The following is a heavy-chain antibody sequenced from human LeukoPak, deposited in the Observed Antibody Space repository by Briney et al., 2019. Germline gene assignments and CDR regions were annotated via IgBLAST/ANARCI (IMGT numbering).Heavy chain of an antibody. D-gene: IGHD6-19*01. J-gene: IGHJ4*02. Sequence: GGSLRLSCAASGFTFSSYEMNWVRLAPGKGLEWLSYISESGSAIYYAYSVKGRFTISRDNSKNTSYLQMNSLRAEDTAVYYCAKASYSRGWYHGGVEYYFDYWGQGTLVTVSS. CDR2: ISESGSAI. CDR1: GFTFSSYE. V-gene: IGHV3-48*01. CDR3: AKASYSRGWYHGGVEYYFDY.